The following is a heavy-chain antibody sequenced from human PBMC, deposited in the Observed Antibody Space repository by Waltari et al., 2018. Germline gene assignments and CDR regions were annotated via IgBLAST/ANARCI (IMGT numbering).Heavy chain of an antibody. CDR2: VHGSGRS. J-gene: IGHJ5*02. CDR1: GDSVSNTYW. D-gene: IGHD2-15*01. Sequence: QLQLQESGPGLVEPSGTLSLSRAGSGDSVSNTYWWSWVRQPPQKGLEWIGQVHGSGRSNYSPSLASRVTVSLDTSKNAFSLKVTSATAADTAVYYCARDRGRGLYLDTWGPGTLVTVSP. V-gene: IGHV4-4*02. CDR3: ARDRGRGLYLDT.